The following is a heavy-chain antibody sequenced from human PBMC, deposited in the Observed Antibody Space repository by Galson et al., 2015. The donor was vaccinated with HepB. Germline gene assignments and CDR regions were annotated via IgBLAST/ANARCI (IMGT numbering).Heavy chain of an antibody. V-gene: IGHV3-33*08. Sequence: SLRLSCAASGFSFTRYGMHWVRQAPGKGLEWVAVIWYDGSNKYYADSVKGRFTISRDNSKNTLYLQMNSLRAEDTAVYYCARGSRGWIWFGEFLFDYWGQGTLVTVSS. J-gene: IGHJ4*02. CDR1: GFSFTRYG. D-gene: IGHD3-10*01. CDR2: IWYDGSNK. CDR3: ARGSRGWIWFGEFLFDY.